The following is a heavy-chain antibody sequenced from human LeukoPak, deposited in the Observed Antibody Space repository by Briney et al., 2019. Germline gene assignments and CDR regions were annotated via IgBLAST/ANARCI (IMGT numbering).Heavy chain of an antibody. CDR3: ARSRYSSERGAFEV. Sequence: ASVKVSCKASGYTFTGYYMHWVRQAPGQGLEWMGWINPNSGGTNYAQKFQGRVTMTRDTSISTAYMELSRLTADYTSVYDIARSRYSSERGAFEVWGQGTLVTVSS. J-gene: IGHJ4*02. CDR2: INPNSGGT. D-gene: IGHD6-19*01. CDR1: GYTFTGYY. V-gene: IGHV1-2*02.